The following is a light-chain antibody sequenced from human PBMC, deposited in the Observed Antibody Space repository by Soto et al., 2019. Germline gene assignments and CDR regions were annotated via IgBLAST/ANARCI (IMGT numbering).Light chain of an antibody. J-gene: IGLJ1*01. CDR3: ISYTDRQSYL. CDR1: SSDVGSYNL. CDR2: EGT. Sequence: QSVLTQPASVSGSPGQSITISCTGTSSDVGSYNLVSWYQQHPGKAPKLMIYEGTKRPSGLSNRFSGSKSGITASLTISGLQTEDEADYYCISYTDRQSYLFGTGTKVTV. V-gene: IGLV2-14*02.